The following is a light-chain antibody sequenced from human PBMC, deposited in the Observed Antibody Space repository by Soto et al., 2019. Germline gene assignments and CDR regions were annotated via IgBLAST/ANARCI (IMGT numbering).Light chain of an antibody. CDR2: EVS. Sequence: QSALTQPASVSGSPGQSITISCTGTSSDVGGYNYVSWYQQHPGKAPKLMSYEVSNRPSGVSNRFSGSKSGNTASLTISGLQAEDEADDYCSSYTGSSNPYVFGTGTKLTVL. J-gene: IGLJ1*01. CDR1: SSDVGGYNY. V-gene: IGLV2-14*01. CDR3: SSYTGSSNPYV.